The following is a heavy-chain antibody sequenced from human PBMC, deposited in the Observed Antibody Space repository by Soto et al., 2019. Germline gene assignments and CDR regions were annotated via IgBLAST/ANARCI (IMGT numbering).Heavy chain of an antibody. J-gene: IGHJ4*02. CDR2: INPNSGGT. Sequence: GASVKVSCKASGYTFTGYYRHWVRQAPGQGLERMGWINPNSGGTNYAQKFQGRVTMTRDTSISTAYMELSRLRSDDTAVYYCARGPPDYDFWSGYYRPEPFDYWGPGSLVTVSS. D-gene: IGHD3-3*01. CDR3: ARGPPDYDFWSGYYRPEPFDY. CDR1: GYTFTGYY. V-gene: IGHV1-2*02.